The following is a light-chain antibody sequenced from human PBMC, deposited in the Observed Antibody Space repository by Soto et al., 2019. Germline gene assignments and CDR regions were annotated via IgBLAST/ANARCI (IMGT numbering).Light chain of an antibody. CDR1: RSVSSN. V-gene: IGKV3-15*01. J-gene: IGKJ1*01. Sequence: EIVMTQSPATLSVSPGERATLSCRASRSVSSNLAWYQQKPGQAPRLLIYGASTRATGIPARFSGSGSGTEFTLTISSLQSEDFAFYYCQQYNNWPPWTFGQGTKVEIK. CDR3: QQYNNWPPWT. CDR2: GAS.